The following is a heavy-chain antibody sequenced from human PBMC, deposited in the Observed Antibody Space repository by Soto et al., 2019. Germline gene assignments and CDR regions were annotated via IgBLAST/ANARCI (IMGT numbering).Heavy chain of an antibody. V-gene: IGHV4-4*02. CDR3: ARHNGPRYVGYYYDMDV. J-gene: IGHJ6*02. CDR1: GGSITSNW. CDR2: IHHSGSF. Sequence: SETLSLTCAVSGGSITSNWWSWVRQPPGKGLEWIGEIHHSGSFNYNPSLRSRVTISIDKSKNQLSLKLSSVTAADTAVYYCARHNGPRYVGYYYDMDVWGQGTTVTVSS. D-gene: IGHD3-16*01.